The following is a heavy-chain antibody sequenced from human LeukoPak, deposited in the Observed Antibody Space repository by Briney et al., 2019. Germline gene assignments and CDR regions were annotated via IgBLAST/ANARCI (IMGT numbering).Heavy chain of an antibody. J-gene: IGHJ4*02. V-gene: IGHV3-30*18. CDR2: ISYDGSNK. CDR1: GFTFRSYG. Sequence: PGGSLRLSCAASGFTFRSYGMHWVRQAPGKGLEWVAVISYDGSNKYYVDSVKGRFTISRDSSKNTLYLQMNSLRAEDTAVYYCAKESKGTTRYYFDSWGQGTLVTVSS. CDR3: AKESKGTTRYYFDS. D-gene: IGHD4-11*01.